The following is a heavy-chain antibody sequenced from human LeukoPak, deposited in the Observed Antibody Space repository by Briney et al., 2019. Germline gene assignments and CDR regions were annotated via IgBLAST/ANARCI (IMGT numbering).Heavy chain of an antibody. CDR3: AKDIRGYYDFWSGYYLIPGGMDV. Sequence: PGGSLRLSCAASGFTFDDYAMHWARQAPGKGLEWVSGISWNSGSIGYADSVKGRFTISRDNAKNSLYLQMNSLRAEDTALYYCAKDIRGYYDFWSGYYLIPGGMDVWGQGTTVTVSS. D-gene: IGHD3-3*01. J-gene: IGHJ6*02. V-gene: IGHV3-9*01. CDR1: GFTFDDYA. CDR2: ISWNSGSI.